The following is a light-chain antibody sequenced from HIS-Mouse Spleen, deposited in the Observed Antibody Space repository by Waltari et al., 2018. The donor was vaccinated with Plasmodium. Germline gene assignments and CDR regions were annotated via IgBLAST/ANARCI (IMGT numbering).Light chain of an antibody. CDR3: QQSYSTPGT. CDR2: AAS. V-gene: IGKV1-39*01. J-gene: IGKJ4*01. CDR1: QSISSY. Sequence: DIQMTQSPSSLSASVGARVPITCRASQSISSYLNWYQQKPGKAPKLLIYAASSLQSGVPSRFSGSGSGTDFTLTISSLQPEDFATYYCQQSYSTPGTFGGGTKVEIK.